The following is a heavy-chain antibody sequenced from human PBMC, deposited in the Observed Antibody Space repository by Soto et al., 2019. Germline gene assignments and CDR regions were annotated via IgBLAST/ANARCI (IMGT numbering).Heavy chain of an antibody. CDR2: ITVITGGT. D-gene: IGHD5-18*01. CDR3: AKAGGYSYGYYFDY. Sequence: EVQLLESGGGLVQPGGSLRLSCAASGFTFSNYAMSWVRQAPGKGLEWVSTITVITGGTFYADYVKGRFTISRDNSKNTLFLQMNSLRAEDTAVFYCAKAGGYSYGYYFDYWGQGILVTVSS. J-gene: IGHJ4*02. V-gene: IGHV3-23*01. CDR1: GFTFSNYA.